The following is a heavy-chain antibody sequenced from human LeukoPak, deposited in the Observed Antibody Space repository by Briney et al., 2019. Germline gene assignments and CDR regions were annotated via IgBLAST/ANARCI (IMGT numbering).Heavy chain of an antibody. D-gene: IGHD3-22*01. J-gene: IGHJ6*03. Sequence: ASVKVSCKASGYTFTSYGINWVRQAPGQGLEWMGSISAYNGNTNYAQKLQGRVTMTTDTSTSTAYMELRSLRSDDTAVYYCARGDSSGYYSPDMDVWGKGTTVTISS. V-gene: IGHV1-18*01. CDR1: GYTFTSYG. CDR3: ARGDSSGYYSPDMDV. CDR2: ISAYNGNT.